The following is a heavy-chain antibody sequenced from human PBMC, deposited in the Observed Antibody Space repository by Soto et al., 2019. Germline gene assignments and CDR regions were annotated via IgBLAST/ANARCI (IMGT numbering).Heavy chain of an antibody. CDR1: VGSLGSSSYH. V-gene: IGHV4-39*01. CDR2: IYYSGRT. CDR3: ARRRIAVAAKDPFFAY. D-gene: IGHD6-19*01. J-gene: IGHJ4*02. Sequence: SETLSLACTVDVGSLGSSSYHWGWIRENPGKGREWIGSIYYSGRTYYHPSIKSRVTISVDTSNTQFSLTLSSVTAADTAVYYSARRRIAVAAKDPFFAYWGQATLVT.